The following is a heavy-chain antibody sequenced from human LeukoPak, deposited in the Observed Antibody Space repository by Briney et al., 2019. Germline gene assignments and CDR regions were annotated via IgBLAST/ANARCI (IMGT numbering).Heavy chain of an antibody. V-gene: IGHV3-7*01. Sequence: GGSLRLSCAVSGFTFSSYWMSWVRQAPGKGLEWVANIKQDGSEKYYVDSVKGRFTISRDNAKSSLYLQMNSLRAEDTAVYYCAKDRLKPYYFDYWGQGTLVTVSS. CDR1: GFTFSSYW. J-gene: IGHJ4*02. CDR3: AKDRLKPYYFDY. CDR2: IKQDGSEK. D-gene: IGHD6-6*01.